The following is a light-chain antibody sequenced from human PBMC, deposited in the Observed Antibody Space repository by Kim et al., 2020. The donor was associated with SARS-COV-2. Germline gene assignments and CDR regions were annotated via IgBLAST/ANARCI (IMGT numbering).Light chain of an antibody. V-gene: IGKV1-5*03. CDR3: QRYSRFPYT. Sequence: DIQMTQSPSTLSASVGDRVTITCRASQTISTWLAWYQQKPGKAPNLLIYLASTLESGVPSRFIGSGSGTEFTLTIDSLQPDDFATYYCQRYSRFPYTFGQGTKVDIK. CDR2: LAS. J-gene: IGKJ2*01. CDR1: QTISTW.